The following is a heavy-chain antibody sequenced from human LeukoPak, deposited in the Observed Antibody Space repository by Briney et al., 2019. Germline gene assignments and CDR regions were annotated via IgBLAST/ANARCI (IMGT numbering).Heavy chain of an antibody. V-gene: IGHV7-4-1*02. CDR1: GYTFTRYA. J-gene: IGHJ4*02. CDR2: INTNTGNP. CDR3: ARDQTSYYYDSSGYYGDY. Sequence: GASVKVSCKASGYTFTRYAMNWVRQAPGQGLEWMGWINTNTGNPTYAQGFTGRFVFSLDTSVSTAYLQISSLKAEDTAVYYCARDQTSYYYDSSGYYGDYWGQGTLVTVSS. D-gene: IGHD3-22*01.